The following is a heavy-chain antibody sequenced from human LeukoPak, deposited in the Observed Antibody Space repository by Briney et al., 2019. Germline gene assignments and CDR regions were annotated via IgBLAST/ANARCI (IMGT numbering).Heavy chain of an antibody. CDR1: GYTFTSYH. CDR2: INPSGGST. Sequence: ASVKVSCKASGYTFTSYHMHWVRQAPGQGLEWMGIINPSGGSTSYAQKFQGRVTMTRDTSTSTVYMELSSLRSEDTAVYYCARALCSGGSCYSPFYYYYYMDVWGKGTTVTVSS. D-gene: IGHD2-15*01. CDR3: ARALCSGGSCYSPFYYYYYMDV. V-gene: IGHV1-46*01. J-gene: IGHJ6*03.